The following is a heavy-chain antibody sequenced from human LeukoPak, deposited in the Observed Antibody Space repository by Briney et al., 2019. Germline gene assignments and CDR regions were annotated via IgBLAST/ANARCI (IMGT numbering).Heavy chain of an antibody. D-gene: IGHD3-10*01. CDR1: GFTFSDYY. CDR3: ARDLYGSGSYFIDY. J-gene: IGHJ4*02. V-gene: IGHV3-11*06. CDR2: ISSSSSYT. Sequence: GGSLRLSCAASGFTFSDYYMSWIRQAPGKGLEWVSYISSSSSYTNYADSVKGRFTISRDNAKNSLYLQMNNLRAEDTAVYYCARDLYGSGSYFIDYWGQGTLVTVSS.